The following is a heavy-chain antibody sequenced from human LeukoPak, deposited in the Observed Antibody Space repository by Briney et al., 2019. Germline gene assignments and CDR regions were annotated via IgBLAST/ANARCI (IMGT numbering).Heavy chain of an antibody. CDR3: ARGGYYGSGNDFRFDP. CDR1: GFTFGSYA. D-gene: IGHD3-10*01. V-gene: IGHV3-23*01. J-gene: IGHJ5*02. Sequence: GGSLRLSCAASGFTFGSYAMSWVRQAPGKGLEWVSAISGSGGSTYYADSVKGRFTISRDNSKNTLYLQMNSLRAEDTAVYYCARGGYYGSGNDFRFDPWGQGTLVTVSS. CDR2: ISGSGGST.